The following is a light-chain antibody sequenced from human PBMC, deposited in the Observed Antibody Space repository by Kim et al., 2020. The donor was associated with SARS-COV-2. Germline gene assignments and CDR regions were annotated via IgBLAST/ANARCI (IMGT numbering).Light chain of an antibody. J-gene: IGLJ1*01. V-gene: IGLV3-1*01. CDR2: QDN. CDR3: QAWDTRTTYV. Sequence: SYELTQSPSVSVSPGQTASITCSGDKLGDKHACWYQQKPGQSPVLVIYQDNKRPSGIPERFSGSNSGNTATLTISGTQAMDEADYYCQAWDTRTTYVFGTGTKVTVL. CDR1: KLGDKH.